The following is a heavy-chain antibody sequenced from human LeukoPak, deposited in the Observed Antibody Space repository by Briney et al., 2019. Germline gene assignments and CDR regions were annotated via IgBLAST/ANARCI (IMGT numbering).Heavy chain of an antibody. V-gene: IGHV4-38-2*02. Sequence: SETLSLTCTVSGYSISSGYYWGWIRQPPGKGLEWIGSIYHSGSTYYNPSLKSRVTISVDTSKNQFSLKLSSVTAADTAVYYCARGSPGGYDSGVDYWGQGTLVTVSS. D-gene: IGHD5-12*01. CDR3: ARGSPGGYDSGVDY. CDR1: GYSISSGYY. J-gene: IGHJ4*02. CDR2: IYHSGST.